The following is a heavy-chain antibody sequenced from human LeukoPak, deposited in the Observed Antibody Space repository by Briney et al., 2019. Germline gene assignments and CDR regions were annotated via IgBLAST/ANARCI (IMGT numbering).Heavy chain of an antibody. V-gene: IGHV4-39*01. CDR2: IYYSGST. D-gene: IGHD6-6*01. J-gene: IGHJ4*02. CDR1: GGSISSSSYY. Sequence: SETLSLTCTVSGGSISSSSYYWGWIRQPPGKGLEWIGSIYYSGSTYYNPSLKSRVTISVDTSKNQFSLKLSSVTAADTAVYYCARHRSIDIDHWGQGTLVTVSS. CDR3: ARHRSIDIDH.